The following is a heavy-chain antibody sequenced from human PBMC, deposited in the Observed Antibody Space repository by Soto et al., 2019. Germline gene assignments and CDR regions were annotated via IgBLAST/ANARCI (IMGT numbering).Heavy chain of an antibody. Sequence: GASVKVSCKASGYTFTSYGISWVRQAPGQGLVWMGWISAYNGNTNYAQKLQGRVTMTTDTSTSTAYMELRSLRSDDTAVYYCARNYGSGSYRVDYMDVWGKGTTVTVSS. D-gene: IGHD3-10*01. CDR2: ISAYNGNT. J-gene: IGHJ6*03. CDR1: GYTFTSYG. CDR3: ARNYGSGSYRVDYMDV. V-gene: IGHV1-18*01.